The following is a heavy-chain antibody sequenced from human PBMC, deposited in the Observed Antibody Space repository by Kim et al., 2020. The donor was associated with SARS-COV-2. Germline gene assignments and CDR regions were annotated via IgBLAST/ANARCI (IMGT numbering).Heavy chain of an antibody. Sequence: GGSLRLSCAASGFTFSDYYMSWIRQAPGKGLEWVSYISSSSSYTNYADSVKGRFTISRDNAKNSLYLQMNSLRAEDTAVYYCARDKNPRPNHYWYFDLWGRGTLVTVSS. J-gene: IGHJ2*01. V-gene: IGHV3-11*06. D-gene: IGHD7-27*01. CDR2: ISSSSSYT. CDR3: ARDKNPRPNHYWYFDL. CDR1: GFTFSDYY.